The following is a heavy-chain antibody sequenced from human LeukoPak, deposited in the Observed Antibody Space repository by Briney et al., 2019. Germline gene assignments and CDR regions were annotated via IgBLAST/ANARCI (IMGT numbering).Heavy chain of an antibody. D-gene: IGHD2-2*01. CDR1: GVTFSNYA. V-gene: IGHV3-23*01. J-gene: IGHJ6*03. CDR3: AKDSSTSSYYYMDV. CDR2: ISGSGGNI. Sequence: PGGSLRLSCAASGVTFSNYAMTWVRQAPGKGLEWVSGISGSGGNIYYAASVKGRFTISGDNSRNTLYLQMNSLRAEDTAVYYCAKDSSTSSYYYMDVWGKGTTVTVSS.